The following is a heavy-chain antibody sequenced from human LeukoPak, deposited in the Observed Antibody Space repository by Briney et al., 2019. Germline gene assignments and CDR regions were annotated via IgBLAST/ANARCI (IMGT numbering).Heavy chain of an antibody. CDR3: ARAPLYTSGWYYFNS. J-gene: IGHJ4*02. D-gene: IGHD6-19*01. CDR2: ISAYNGNA. Sequence: ASVKVSCKASGYTFTSYGISWVRQAPGQGLEWMGWISAYNGNANYAQKLQGRVTMTTDTSTSTAYMELRSLRSDDTAVYYCARAPLYTSGWYYFNSWGQGTPVTVSS. V-gene: IGHV1-18*01. CDR1: GYTFTSYG.